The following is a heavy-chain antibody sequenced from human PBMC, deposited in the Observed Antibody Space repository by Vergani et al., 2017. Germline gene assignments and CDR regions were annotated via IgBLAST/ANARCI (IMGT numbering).Heavy chain of an antibody. CDR3: ARVGDYDVWSGYSYYFDY. CDR1: GYTFTGYY. CDR2: IIPISGGT. Sequence: QVQLVQSGTEVKKPGASVKVSCKASGYTFTGYYIHWVRQAPAQGLEWMGWIIPISGGTSYAQKFQGRVTLTRDTSISTAFMELNRLRSDDTAVYYCARVGDYDVWSGYSYYFDYWGQGTLVTGSS. D-gene: IGHD3-3*01. V-gene: IGHV1-2*02. J-gene: IGHJ4*02.